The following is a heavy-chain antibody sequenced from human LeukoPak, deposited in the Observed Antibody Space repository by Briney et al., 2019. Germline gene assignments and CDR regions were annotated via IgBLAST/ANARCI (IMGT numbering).Heavy chain of an antibody. CDR2: IRSKAYGGTT. D-gene: IGHD3-10*01. V-gene: IGHV3-49*04. Sequence: PGRSLRLSCTASGFTFGDYAMSWVRQAPGKGLEWVGFIRSKAYGGTTEYAASAKGRFTISRDDSKSIAYLQMNSLKTEDTAVYYCTRELYGSGSSDGMDVWGKGTTVTVSS. CDR3: TRELYGSGSSDGMDV. J-gene: IGHJ6*04. CDR1: GFTFGDYA.